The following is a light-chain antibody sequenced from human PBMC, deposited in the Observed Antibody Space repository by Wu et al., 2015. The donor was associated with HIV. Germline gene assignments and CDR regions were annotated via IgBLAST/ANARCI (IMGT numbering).Light chain of an antibody. CDR3: QQCRSFPLT. Sequence: DIQMSQSPSFVSASVGGRVTITCRATQDISTWLAWYQMRPGKSPKLLLSAASTLQSGVPSRFSGTRSGTTFTLTINGLQPEDIGTYSCQQCRSFPLTFGGGTKIEIK. CDR2: AAS. V-gene: IGKV1-12*01. CDR1: QDISTW. J-gene: IGKJ4*01.